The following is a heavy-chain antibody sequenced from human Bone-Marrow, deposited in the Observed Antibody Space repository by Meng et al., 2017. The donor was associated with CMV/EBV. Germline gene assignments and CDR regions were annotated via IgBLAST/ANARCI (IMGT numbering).Heavy chain of an antibody. CDR1: GYTFTSYD. V-gene: IGHV1-2*02. J-gene: IGHJ6*02. CDR2: INPNSGGT. CDR3: ARARMITFGGVIVTPMDV. Sequence: ASVKVSCKASGYTFTSYDINWVRQATGQGLEWMGWINPNSGGTNYAQKFQGRVTMTRDTSISTAYMELSRLRSDDTAVYYCARARMITFGGVIVTPMDVWGQGTTVTVSS. D-gene: IGHD3-16*02.